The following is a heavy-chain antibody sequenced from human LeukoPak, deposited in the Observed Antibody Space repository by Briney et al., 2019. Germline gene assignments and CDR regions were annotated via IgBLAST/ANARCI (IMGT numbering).Heavy chain of an antibody. Sequence: SETLSLTCAVSDYSISSGYYWGWIRQPPGKGLEWIGSIYHSGSTYYNPSLKSRATISVDTSKNQFSLKLNSVTAADTAVYYCARDRKAVAGTDYWGQGTLVTVSS. CDR2: IYHSGST. V-gene: IGHV4-38-2*02. J-gene: IGHJ4*02. D-gene: IGHD6-19*01. CDR1: DYSISSGYY. CDR3: ARDRKAVAGTDY.